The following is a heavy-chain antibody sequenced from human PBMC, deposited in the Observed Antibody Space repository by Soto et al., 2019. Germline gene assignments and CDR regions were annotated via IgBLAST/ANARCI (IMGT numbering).Heavy chain of an antibody. CDR2: ISGYNGNT. CDR1: GYIFINYG. CDR3: ARSGRQQLIRRNWFDL. D-gene: IGHD6-13*01. J-gene: IGHJ5*02. V-gene: IGHV1-18*01. Sequence: ASVKVSCKASGYIFINYGITWVRQAPGQGLEWMGWISGYNGNTKYADKLQGRVTMTTDTSTTTAYMELRSLRSDDTAVYYCARSGRQQLIRRNWFDLWGQGTLVTVSS.